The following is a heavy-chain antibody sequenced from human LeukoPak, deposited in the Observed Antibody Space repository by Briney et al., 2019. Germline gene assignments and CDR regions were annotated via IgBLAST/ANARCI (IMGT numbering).Heavy chain of an antibody. CDR2: IYYSGST. CDR1: GGSISSSYYY. J-gene: IGHJ6*02. Sequence: SETLSLTCTVSGGSISSSYYYWGWIRQPPGKGLEWIGYIYYSGSTNYNPSLKSRVTISVDTSKNQFSLKLSSVTAADTAVYYCAREGGQLWYEYGMDVWGQGTTVTVSS. D-gene: IGHD5-18*01. CDR3: AREGGQLWYEYGMDV. V-gene: IGHV4-61*01.